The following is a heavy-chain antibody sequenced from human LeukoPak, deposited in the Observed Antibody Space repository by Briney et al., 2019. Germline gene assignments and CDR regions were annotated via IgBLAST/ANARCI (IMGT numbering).Heavy chain of an antibody. CDR3: ARDRAGSPNYYYYGMDV. D-gene: IGHD2-15*01. CDR1: GYTFTSYY. CDR2: INPSGGST. Sequence: GASVKVSRKASGYTFTSYYMHWVRQAPGQGLEWMGIINPSGGSTSYAQKFQGRVTMTRDTSTSTVYMELSSLRSEDTAVYYCARDRAGSPNYYYYGMDVWGQGTTVTVSS. V-gene: IGHV1-46*01. J-gene: IGHJ6*02.